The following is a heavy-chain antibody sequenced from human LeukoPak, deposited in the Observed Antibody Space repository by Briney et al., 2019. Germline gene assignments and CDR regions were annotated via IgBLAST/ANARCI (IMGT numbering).Heavy chain of an antibody. CDR3: AKDASRYCSGGSCYSADY. J-gene: IGHJ4*02. Sequence: GGSLRLSCAASGFTFSSYGMHWVRQAPGKGLEWVAFIRYDGSNKYYADSVKVRFTISRDNSKHTLYLQMNSLRAEDTAVYYCAKDASRYCSGGSCYSADYWGQGTLVTVSS. CDR2: IRYDGSNK. D-gene: IGHD2-15*01. V-gene: IGHV3-30*02. CDR1: GFTFSSYG.